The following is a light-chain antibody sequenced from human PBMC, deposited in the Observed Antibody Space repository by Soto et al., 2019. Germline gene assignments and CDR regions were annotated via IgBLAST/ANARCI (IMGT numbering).Light chain of an antibody. CDR2: DVN. CDR3: CSFAGRDTFLYV. V-gene: IGLV2-11*01. J-gene: IGLJ1*01. CDR1: SSDVGAYNY. Sequence: QSALTQPRSVSGSPGRSVTISCTGTSSDVGAYNYVSWYQHHPGKAPKLMIYDVNKRPSGVPDRFSGFKSDTTASLTISGLQAEDEADYYCCSFAGRDTFLYVFGTGTKLTVL.